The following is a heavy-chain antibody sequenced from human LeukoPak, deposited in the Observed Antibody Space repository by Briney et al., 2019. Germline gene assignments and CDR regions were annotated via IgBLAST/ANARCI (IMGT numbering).Heavy chain of an antibody. CDR2: ISSSSSYI. V-gene: IGHV3-21*01. D-gene: IGHD2-15*01. CDR1: GFTFSSYS. Sequence: GGSLRLSCAASGFTFSSYSMNWVRQAPGKGLEWVSSISSSSSYIYYADSVKGRFTISRDNAKNSLYLQMNSLRAEDTAVYYCAREYCSGGSCYDYYYYGMDVWGKGTTVTASS. J-gene: IGHJ6*04. CDR3: AREYCSGGSCYDYYYYGMDV.